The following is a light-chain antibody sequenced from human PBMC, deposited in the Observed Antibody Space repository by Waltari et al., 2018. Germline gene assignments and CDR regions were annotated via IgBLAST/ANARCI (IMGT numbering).Light chain of an antibody. CDR3: NSYASSNTRV. CDR2: DVS. CDR1: SSDVGGYNY. Sequence: QSALTQAASVSGSPGQPITISYTGTSSDVGGYNYVSWYQQHPGKAPKLIIYDVSNRPSGVSNRVSCSKSGNTASLTISGLQAEDEADYYCNSYASSNTRVFGGGTKLTVL. V-gene: IGLV2-14*03. J-gene: IGLJ3*02.